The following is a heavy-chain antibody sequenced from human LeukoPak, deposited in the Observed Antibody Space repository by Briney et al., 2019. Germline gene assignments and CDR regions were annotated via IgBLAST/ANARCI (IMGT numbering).Heavy chain of an antibody. CDR2: KQQHGSQK. V-gene: IGHV3-7*03. J-gene: IGHJ4*02. D-gene: IGHD6-19*01. CDR1: RLTLSILW. CDR3: ARVSSGWYPFDY. Sequence: PGRCQSLSCAVSRLTLSILWMRWASHPSRRGREWVANKQQHGSQKLYVDSVKGRFTIARDNAKNSLYLQMNSLRAEDTAVYYCARVSSGWYPFDYWGQGTLVTVSS.